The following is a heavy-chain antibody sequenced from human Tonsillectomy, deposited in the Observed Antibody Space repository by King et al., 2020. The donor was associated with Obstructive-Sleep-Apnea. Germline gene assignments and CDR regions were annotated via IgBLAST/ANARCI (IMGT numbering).Heavy chain of an antibody. CDR2: ISGGGGNT. J-gene: IGHJ4*02. CDR3: ARQPIRSTMIVVFSD. V-gene: IGHV3-23*04. D-gene: IGHD3-22*01. CDR1: GFSFTYYA. Sequence: VQLVESGGALVQPGGSLRLSCAASGFSFTYYAMSWVRQAPGKGLEWLSTISGGGGNTYFANSVKGRFTVSRDNSNNTLYLQMNSLSAEDTAVYYCARQPIRSTMIVVFSDWGQGTPVTVSS.